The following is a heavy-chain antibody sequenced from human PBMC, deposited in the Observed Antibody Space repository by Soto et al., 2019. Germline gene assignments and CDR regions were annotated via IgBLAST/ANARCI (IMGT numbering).Heavy chain of an antibody. Sequence: QVQLQESGPGLVKPSQTLSLTCTVSGCSISSGGYYWTWIRQHPGKGLEWIGYNYYSGITYYNPSLKSRVTISLDTSKNQFSLKLSSVTAADTAVYYCARGSIIGGLYYGMDVWGQGTTVTVSS. J-gene: IGHJ6*02. CDR2: NYYSGIT. V-gene: IGHV4-31*03. D-gene: IGHD3-3*01. CDR3: ARGSIIGGLYYGMDV. CDR1: GCSISSGGYY.